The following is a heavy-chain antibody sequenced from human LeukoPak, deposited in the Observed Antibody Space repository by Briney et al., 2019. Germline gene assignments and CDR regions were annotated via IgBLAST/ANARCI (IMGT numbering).Heavy chain of an antibody. CDR3: ARVGYSYGFDY. D-gene: IGHD5-18*01. CDR1: GYTFTGYY. V-gene: IGHV1-46*01. Sequence: ASVKVSCKASGYTFTGYYMHWARQAPGQGLGWMGWINPSGGSTSYAQKFQGRVTMTRDTSTSTVYMELSSLRSEDTAVYYCARVGYSYGFDYWGQGTLVTVSS. J-gene: IGHJ4*02. CDR2: INPSGGST.